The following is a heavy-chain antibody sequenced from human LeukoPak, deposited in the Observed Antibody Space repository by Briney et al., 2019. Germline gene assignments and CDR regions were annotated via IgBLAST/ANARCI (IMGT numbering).Heavy chain of an antibody. CDR3: ARLTPLGYCSSTSCPQPYDAFDI. J-gene: IGHJ3*02. CDR2: IYYSGST. CDR1: GGSISSYY. V-gene: IGHV4-59*08. D-gene: IGHD2-2*01. Sequence: PSETLSLTCTVSGGSISSYYWSWIRQPPGKGLEWIGYIYYSGSTNYNPSLKSRVTISVDTSKNQFSLKLSSVTAADTAVYYCARLTPLGYCSSTSCPQPYDAFDIWGQGTLVTVSS.